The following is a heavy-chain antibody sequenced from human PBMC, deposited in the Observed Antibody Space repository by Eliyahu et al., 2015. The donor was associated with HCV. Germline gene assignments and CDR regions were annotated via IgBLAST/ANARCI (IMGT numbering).Heavy chain of an antibody. CDR3: ARDLSRPGEGQNWFDP. J-gene: IGHJ5*02. Sequence: QVQLVQSGAEVKKPGSSVKVSCKASGXTFSSYAISWVRQAPGQGLEWMGRIIPILGIANYAQKFQGRVTITADKSTSTAYMELSSLRSEDTAVYYCARDLSRPGEGQNWFDPWGQRTLVTVSS. V-gene: IGHV1-69*04. CDR2: IIPILGIA. CDR1: GXTFSSYA.